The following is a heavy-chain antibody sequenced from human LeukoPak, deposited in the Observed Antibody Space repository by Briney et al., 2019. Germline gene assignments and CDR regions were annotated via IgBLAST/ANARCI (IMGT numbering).Heavy chain of an antibody. CDR3: AKDRVVSREPAAFDV. D-gene: IGHD2-15*01. CDR1: GFTFSSYG. V-gene: IGHV3-30*02. J-gene: IGHJ3*01. CDR2: IRYDGGNK. Sequence: GGSLRLSCAASGFTFSSYGVHWVRQVPGKGLEWVAFIRYDGGNKYYADSVKGRFTISRDNSKNTLYLQMNSLRAEDTAVYYCAKDRVVSREPAAFDVWGQGTMVTVSS.